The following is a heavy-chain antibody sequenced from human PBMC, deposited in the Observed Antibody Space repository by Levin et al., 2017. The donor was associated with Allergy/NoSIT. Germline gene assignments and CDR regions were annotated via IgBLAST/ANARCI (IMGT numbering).Heavy chain of an antibody. D-gene: IGHD4-23*01. CDR1: GFSFSSYN. Sequence: GGSLRLSCKASGFSFSSYNISWVRQAPGQGLEWMGWINGYNGNTKYAQKVQDRVTMTTDTSTTKAYMELRSLRSDDTAIYYCARDSLSSALPVGGSDFWGQGTLVTVSS. J-gene: IGHJ4*02. V-gene: IGHV1-18*01. CDR2: INGYNGNT. CDR3: ARDSLSSALPVGGSDF.